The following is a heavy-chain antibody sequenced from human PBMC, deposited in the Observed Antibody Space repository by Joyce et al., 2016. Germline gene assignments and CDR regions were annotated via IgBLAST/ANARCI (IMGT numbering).Heavy chain of an antibody. Sequence: QLLLQESGPGLVKTSQTLSPTCAVSGDSFTTGGYAWKWIRQPPGKGLEWIGDIYHSGNTHFTPSLQSRVTISLDRSKSQFSLKLSSVTAADTAVYYCARAPRGPGYFDSWGQGTLVTVSS. CDR3: ARAPRGPGYFDS. CDR1: GDSFTTGGYA. J-gene: IGHJ4*02. V-gene: IGHV4-30-2*01. D-gene: IGHD3-10*01. CDR2: IYHSGNT.